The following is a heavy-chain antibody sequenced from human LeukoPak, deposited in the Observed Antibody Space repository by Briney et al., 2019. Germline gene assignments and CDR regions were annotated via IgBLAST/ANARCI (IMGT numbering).Heavy chain of an antibody. J-gene: IGHJ6*02. CDR2: ISSSSSYI. V-gene: IGHV3-21*01. D-gene: IGHD2-2*01. CDR1: GFTFSSYS. CDR3: ARNAYCSSTSCYAYYYYYYGMDV. Sequence: KPGGSLRLSCAASGFTFSSYSMNWVRQAPGKGLEWVSSISSSSSYIYYADSVKGRFTISRDNAKNSLYLQMNSLRAEDTAVYYCARNAYCSSTSCYAYYYYYYGMDVWGQGITVTVSS.